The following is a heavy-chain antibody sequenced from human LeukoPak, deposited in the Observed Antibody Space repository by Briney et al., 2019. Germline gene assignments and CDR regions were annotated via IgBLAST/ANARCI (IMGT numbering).Heavy chain of an antibody. D-gene: IGHD6-19*01. V-gene: IGHV4-39*07. CDR3: AGYSSGWGYYFDY. CDR2: INHSGST. Sequence: PSETLSLTCTVSGGSISSGSYYWSWIRQPPGKGLEWIGEINHSGSTNYNPSLKSRVTISVDTSRNQFSLKLSSVTAADTAVYYCAGYSSGWGYYFDYWGQGTLVTVSS. J-gene: IGHJ4*02. CDR1: GGSISSGSYY.